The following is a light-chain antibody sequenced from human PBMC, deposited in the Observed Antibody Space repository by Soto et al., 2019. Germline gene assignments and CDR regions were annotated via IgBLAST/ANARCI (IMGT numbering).Light chain of an antibody. CDR3: QHYNSRTLT. CDR1: QSVSSN. Sequence: EIVMTQSPATRPVSPGERATLSCRASQSVSSNLAWYQQKPGQAPRLLIYGASTRETGIPARFSGSGAGTEFTLTISSLQSEDFAVDYCQHYNSRTLTFGGGTKVDIK. V-gene: IGKV3D-15*01. J-gene: IGKJ4*01. CDR2: GAS.